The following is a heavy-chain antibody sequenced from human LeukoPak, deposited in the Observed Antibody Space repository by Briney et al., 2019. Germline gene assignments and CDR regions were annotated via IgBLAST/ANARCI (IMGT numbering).Heavy chain of an antibody. Sequence: GGSLRLSCAASGFTFSSYAMSWVRQAPGKGLEWVSAISDSAYSTFYADSVKGRFTISRDNAKNSLYLQMNSLRAEDTAVYYCATDPYGDYVSSSFDYWGQGTLVTVSS. CDR1: GFTFSSYA. D-gene: IGHD4-17*01. CDR2: ISDSAYST. CDR3: ATDPYGDYVSSSFDY. J-gene: IGHJ4*02. V-gene: IGHV3-23*01.